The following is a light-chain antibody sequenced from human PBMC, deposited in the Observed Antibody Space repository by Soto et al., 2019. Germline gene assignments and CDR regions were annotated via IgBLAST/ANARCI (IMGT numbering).Light chain of an antibody. Sequence: ENVLTQSPGTLSLSPGERATLSCRASQSVSSSYLTWYQQKPGQAPRLLIYGASSKATGIPDRFSGSGSGTDFTLTTSRLEPEDFAVYYCQQFGSTPWTFGQGTKGEIK. CDR1: QSVSSSY. V-gene: IGKV3-20*01. CDR2: GAS. J-gene: IGKJ1*01. CDR3: QQFGSTPWT.